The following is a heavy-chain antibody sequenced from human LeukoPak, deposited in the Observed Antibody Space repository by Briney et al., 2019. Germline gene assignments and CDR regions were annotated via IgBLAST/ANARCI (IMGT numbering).Heavy chain of an antibody. V-gene: IGHV3-7*01. D-gene: IGHD3-22*01. CDR1: GFTVSTYW. Sequence: GGSLRLSCAASGFTVSTYWMTWVRQAPGKGLEWVANIKEDGSQKYYVDSVKGRFTISRDNSKNTLYLQMNSLRAEDTAVYYCARRNYYDSSGYLIDYWGQGTLVTVSS. CDR2: IKEDGSQK. J-gene: IGHJ4*02. CDR3: ARRNYYDSSGYLIDY.